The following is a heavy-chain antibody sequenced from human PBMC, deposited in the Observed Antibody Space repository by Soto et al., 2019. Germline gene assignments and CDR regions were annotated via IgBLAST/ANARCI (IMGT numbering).Heavy chain of an antibody. Sequence: QLQLQESGPGLVKPSETLSLTCTVSGGSISSSSYYWGWIRQPPGKGLEWIGSIYYSGSTYYNPSLKSRVTISVDTSKSQFSLKLSSVTAADTAVYYCVRSGSDGSYLGYYFDYWGQGTLVTVSS. J-gene: IGHJ4*02. D-gene: IGHD1-26*01. CDR2: IYYSGST. V-gene: IGHV4-39*01. CDR1: GGSISSSSYY. CDR3: VRSGSDGSYLGYYFDY.